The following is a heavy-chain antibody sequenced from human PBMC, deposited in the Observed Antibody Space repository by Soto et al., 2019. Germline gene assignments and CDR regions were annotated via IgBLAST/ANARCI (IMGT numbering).Heavy chain of an antibody. Sequence: GGSLRLSCAASGFTFRCCDMSWVRQAPGEGLERVSTITSTGGAALYADSVRGRFTISRDNSKNTLYLQMSSLRDEDTAIYYYVTESTTPYYQYHGIDVWGHGTTVTVSS. J-gene: IGHJ6*02. V-gene: IGHV3-64D*06. CDR3: VTESTTPYYQYHGIDV. CDR2: ITSTGGAA. CDR1: GFTFRCCD.